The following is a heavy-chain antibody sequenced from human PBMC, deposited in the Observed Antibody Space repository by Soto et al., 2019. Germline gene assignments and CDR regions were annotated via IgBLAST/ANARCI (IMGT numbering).Heavy chain of an antibody. CDR1: GFTFSSYG. J-gene: IGHJ4*02. CDR3: ARDKYSSGWYTAY. V-gene: IGHV3-33*01. Sequence: PGGSLRLSCAASGFTFSSYGMHWVRQAPGKGLEWVAVIWYDGSNKYYADSVKGRFTISRDNSKNTLYLQMNSLRAEDTAVYYCARDKYSSGWYTAYWGQGTLVTVSS. D-gene: IGHD6-19*01. CDR2: IWYDGSNK.